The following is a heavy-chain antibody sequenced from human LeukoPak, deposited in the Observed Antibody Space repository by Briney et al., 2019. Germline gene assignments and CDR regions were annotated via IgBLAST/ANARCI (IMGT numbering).Heavy chain of an antibody. CDR3: ARELSMVPGYGMDV. CDR2: INTNTGNP. CDR1: GYTFTSYA. D-gene: IGHD3-10*01. Sequence: ASVKVSCKASGYTFTSYAMNWVRQAPGQGLEWMGWINTNTGNPTYAQGFTGRFVFSLDTSVSTAYLQISSLKAEDTAVYYRARELSMVPGYGMDVWGQGTTVTVSS. V-gene: IGHV7-4-1*02. J-gene: IGHJ6*02.